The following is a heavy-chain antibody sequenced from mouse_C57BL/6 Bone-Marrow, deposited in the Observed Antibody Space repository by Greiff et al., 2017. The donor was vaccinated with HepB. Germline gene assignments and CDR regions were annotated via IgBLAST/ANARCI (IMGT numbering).Heavy chain of an antibody. V-gene: IGHV1-69*01. J-gene: IGHJ1*03. D-gene: IGHD1-1*01. CDR1: GYTFTSYW. CDR2: IDPSDSYT. Sequence: VQLQQPGAELVMPGASVKLSCKASGYTFTSYWMHWVKQRPGQGLEWIGEIDPSDSYTNYNQKFKGKSTLTVDKSSSTAYMQLSSLTSEDSAVYYCARGGTRYGSCWYFDVWGTGTTVTVSS. CDR3: ARGGTRYGSCWYFDV.